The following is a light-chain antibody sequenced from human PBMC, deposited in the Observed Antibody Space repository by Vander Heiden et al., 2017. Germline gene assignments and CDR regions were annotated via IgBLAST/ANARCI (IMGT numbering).Light chain of an antibody. CDR2: KDS. J-gene: IGLJ2*01. CDR1: ALPRHY. V-gene: IGLV3-25*03. CDR3: QSADSSGADVV. Sequence: SYDLTQPPSVSVSPAQTPRITCSGDALPRHYAFWYQQKPGHAPVLVMYKDSERSSGIPDRFSASSSGTTVTFTIRGVQAEDEADYYCQSADSSGADVVFGGGTKLTVL.